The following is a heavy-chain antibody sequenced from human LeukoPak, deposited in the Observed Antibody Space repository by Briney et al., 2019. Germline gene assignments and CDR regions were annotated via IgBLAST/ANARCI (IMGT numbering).Heavy chain of an antibody. J-gene: IGHJ4*02. Sequence: GGSLRLSCAASGFTFSSYGMHWVRQAPGKGLEWVTVISYDGSNKYYADSVKGRFSISRDNSKNTLYLQMNSLRAEDTAVYYCAKDMWNSHYYASSGYFDWGQGTLVTVSS. CDR1: GFTFSSYG. CDR2: ISYDGSNK. CDR3: AKDMWNSHYYASSGYFD. V-gene: IGHV3-30*18. D-gene: IGHD3-22*01.